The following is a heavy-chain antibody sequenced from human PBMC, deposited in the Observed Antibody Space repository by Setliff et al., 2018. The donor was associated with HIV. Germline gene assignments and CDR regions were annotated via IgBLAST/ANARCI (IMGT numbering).Heavy chain of an antibody. J-gene: IGHJ5*02. CDR2: IYWDDDE. D-gene: IGHD2-15*01. Sequence: SGPTLVHPTQSLTFPCTFSGFSPSSSGVGLSWIRQPPGKALEWLALIYWDDDERYRPSLKSRLTITKDTSKNQVVLTMTNMDPVVTATYSCAYNVVVGCTHGVGFDTWGQGTLVTVSS. V-gene: IGHV2-5*02. CDR1: GFSPSSSGVG. CDR3: AYNVVVGCTHGVGFDT.